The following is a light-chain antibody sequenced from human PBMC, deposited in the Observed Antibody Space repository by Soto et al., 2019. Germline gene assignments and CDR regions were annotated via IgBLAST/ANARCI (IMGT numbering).Light chain of an antibody. J-gene: IGLJ1*01. Sequence: QSALTQPASVSGSPGQSIIISCTGTSSDVGGYNYVSWYQQHPGKAPKLMIYGVTNRPSGVSNRFSGSKSGNTASLTISGLQAEDEADYYCSSYTGSSTRYVFGTGTKVTVL. CDR3: SSYTGSSTRYV. V-gene: IGLV2-14*01. CDR2: GVT. CDR1: SSDVGGYNY.